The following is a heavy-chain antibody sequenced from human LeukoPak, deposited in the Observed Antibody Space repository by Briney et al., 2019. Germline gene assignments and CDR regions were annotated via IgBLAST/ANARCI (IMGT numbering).Heavy chain of an antibody. Sequence: GASVKVSCRASGYTFTSYDINWVRQATGQGLEWMGWMNPNSGNTGYAQKFQGRVTMTRNTPISTAYMELSSLRSEDTAVYYCARSPGEEDWFDPWGQGTLVTVSS. V-gene: IGHV1-8*01. CDR2: MNPNSGNT. CDR3: ARSPGEEDWFDP. CDR1: GYTFTSYD. J-gene: IGHJ5*02.